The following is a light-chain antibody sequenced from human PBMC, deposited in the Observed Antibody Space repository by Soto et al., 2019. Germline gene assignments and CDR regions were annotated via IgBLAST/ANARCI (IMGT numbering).Light chain of an antibody. V-gene: IGKV1-5*03. J-gene: IGKJ1*01. Sequence: DIQMTQSPSTLSGSVGDRVTITCRASQTISSWLAWYQQKPGKAPKLLIYKASTLKSGVPSRFSGSGSGTEFTLTISRLQPDDFATYDCQHYNSYSEAFGQGTKVELK. CDR2: KAS. CDR1: QTISSW. CDR3: QHYNSYSEA.